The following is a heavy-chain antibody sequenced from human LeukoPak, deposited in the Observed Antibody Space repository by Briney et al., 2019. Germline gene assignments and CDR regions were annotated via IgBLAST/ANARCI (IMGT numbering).Heavy chain of an antibody. J-gene: IGHJ6*03. CDR3: ARDVTRLHPYYYYYMDV. CDR1: GGSISNTNYF. D-gene: IGHD4-11*01. CDR2: INYSGTT. V-gene: IGHV4-39*07. Sequence: SETLSLTCTVSGGSISNTNYFWGWIRQPPGKGLEWIGSINYSGTTYYTPSLKSRVTISVDTSKNQFSLKLSSVTAADTAVYYCARDVTRLHPYYYYYMDVWGKGTTVTVSS.